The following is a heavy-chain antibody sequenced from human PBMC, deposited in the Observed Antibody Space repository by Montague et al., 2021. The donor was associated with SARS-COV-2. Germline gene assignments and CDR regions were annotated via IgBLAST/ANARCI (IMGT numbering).Heavy chain of an antibody. Sequence: SLRLSCPASGFTFSSYSMNWVRQAPGKGLEWVSSISTSSSYIYYADSVKGRFTISRDNAKNSLYLQMNSLRAEDTAVYYCARGPAQVPGIAAAGKADNNPFDSWGQGPRVPAPS. D-gene: IGHD6-13*01. CDR2: ISTSSSYI. V-gene: IGHV3-21*01. J-gene: IGHJ4*02. CDR3: ARGPAQVPGIAAAGKADNNPFDS. CDR1: GFTFSSYS.